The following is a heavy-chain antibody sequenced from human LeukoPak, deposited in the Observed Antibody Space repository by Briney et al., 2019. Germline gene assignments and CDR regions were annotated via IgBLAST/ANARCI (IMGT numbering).Heavy chain of an antibody. J-gene: IGHJ4*02. CDR2: ISTSGSTI. D-gene: IGHD1-26*01. CDR1: GFTFSGYE. V-gene: IGHV3-48*03. Sequence: QTGGSLRLSCAASGFTFSGYEMNWVRQAPGKGLEWVSYISTSGSTIYYADSVKGRFTISRDNAKDSLYLQVSSLRAEDTAVYYCARGNSGTYYPFDNWGQGTLVTVSS. CDR3: ARGNSGTYYPFDN.